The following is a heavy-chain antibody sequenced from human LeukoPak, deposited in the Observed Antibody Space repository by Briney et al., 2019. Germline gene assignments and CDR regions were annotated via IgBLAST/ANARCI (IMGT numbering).Heavy chain of an antibody. V-gene: IGHV5-51*01. CDR2: IYPGDSDT. Sequence: GESLKISCKGSGYNFASYWIGWVRQMPGKGLEWMGIIYPGDSDTRYSPSFQGQVIISADKSISTAYLQWSSLRASDTAMYYCARQAGELSINAFDVWGQGTMVTVSS. CDR1: GYNFASYW. J-gene: IGHJ3*01. D-gene: IGHD3-16*02. CDR3: ARQAGELSINAFDV.